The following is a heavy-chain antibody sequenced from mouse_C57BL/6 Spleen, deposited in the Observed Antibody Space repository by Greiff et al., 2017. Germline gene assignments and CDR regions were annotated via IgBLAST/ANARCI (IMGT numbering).Heavy chain of an antibody. CDR1: GYAFSSSW. V-gene: IGHV1-82*01. CDR3: ARKRGDGYSDY. Sequence: QVQLKQSGPELVKPGASVKISCKASGYAFSSSWMNWVKQRPGKGLEWIGRIYPGDGDTNYNGKFKGKATLTADKSSSTAYMQLSSLTSEDSAVYFCARKRGDGYSDYWGQGTTLTVSS. CDR2: IYPGDGDT. D-gene: IGHD2-3*01. J-gene: IGHJ2*01.